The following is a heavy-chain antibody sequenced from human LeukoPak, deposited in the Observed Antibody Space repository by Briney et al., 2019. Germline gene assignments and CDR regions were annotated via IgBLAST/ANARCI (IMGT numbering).Heavy chain of an antibody. J-gene: IGHJ4*02. Sequence: GGSLRLSCAASGFTFSSYWMHWVRQPPGKGLVWVSRINSDGSSTSYADSVKGRFTTSRDNAKSTLYLQMNSLRAEDTAVYYCARGMPGFSGSYSFNNWGQGTLDTVSS. D-gene: IGHD1-26*01. CDR1: GFTFSSYW. CDR3: ARGMPGFSGSYSFNN. CDR2: INSDGSST. V-gene: IGHV3-74*01.